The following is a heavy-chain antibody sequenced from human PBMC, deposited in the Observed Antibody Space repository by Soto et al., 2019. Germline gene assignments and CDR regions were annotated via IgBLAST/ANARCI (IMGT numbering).Heavy chain of an antibody. V-gene: IGHV5-51*01. CDR2: IYPGDSDT. J-gene: IGHJ4*02. CDR3: ARKYYYDSSGYYGY. CDR1: GYDFSSHW. D-gene: IGHD3-22*01. Sequence: GESLKISCQGSGYDFSSHWIGWVRQMPGKGLEWMGIIYPGDSDTRYSPSFQGQVTISADKSSSTAYLQWSSLKASDTAMYYCARKYYYDSSGYYGYWGQGTLVTVSS.